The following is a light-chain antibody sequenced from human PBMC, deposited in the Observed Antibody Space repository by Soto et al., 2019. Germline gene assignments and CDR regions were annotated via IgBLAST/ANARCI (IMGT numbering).Light chain of an antibody. V-gene: IGKV3-20*01. J-gene: IGKJ1*01. CDR3: QQYGSSGT. Sequence: EIVLTQSPGTLSLSPGERANLSCRASQSVSNNYLAWYQQKPGQAPRLLIYGASNTATVIPDRFSGSGSGTDCTLTISRLAPEDFAVYYCQQYGSSGTFGQGNKVDIK. CDR2: GAS. CDR1: QSVSNNY.